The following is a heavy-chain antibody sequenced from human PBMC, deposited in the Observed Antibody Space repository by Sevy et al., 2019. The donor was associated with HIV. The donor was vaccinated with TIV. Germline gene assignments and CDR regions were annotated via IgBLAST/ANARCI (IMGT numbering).Heavy chain of an antibody. V-gene: IGHV3-7*01. CDR2: INQDGSEE. CDR1: AFTFSSYW. D-gene: IGHD3-16*01. CDR3: ARTGSYADTYYYYYAMDV. Sequence: GGSVRLSCAASAFTFSSYWMTWVRQAPGKGLEWVANINQDGSEENYVDSAKGRFTIFRDNAKNSLFLQMNSLRAEDTAVYYCARTGSYADTYYYYYAMDVWGPGTTVTVSS. J-gene: IGHJ6*02.